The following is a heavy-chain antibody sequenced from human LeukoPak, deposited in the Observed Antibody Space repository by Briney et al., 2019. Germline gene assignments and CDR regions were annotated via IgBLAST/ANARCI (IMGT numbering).Heavy chain of an antibody. CDR3: LRNQGYGGNSANY. J-gene: IGHJ4*02. Sequence: GGSLRLSCAASGSTFSDHWMTWVRQAPGKGLEWVANIKEDGSGKYYVDSVKGRFTISRDNAKNSLYLQMNSLRAEDTAVYYCLRNQGYGGNSANYWGQGTLVTVSS. V-gene: IGHV3-7*01. D-gene: IGHD4-23*01. CDR1: GSTFSDHW. CDR2: IKEDGSGK.